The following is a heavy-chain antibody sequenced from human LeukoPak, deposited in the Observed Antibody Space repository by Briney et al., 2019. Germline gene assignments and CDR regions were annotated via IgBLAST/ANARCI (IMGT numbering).Heavy chain of an antibody. Sequence: ASVKVSCKASGYTFTSYGISWVRQAPGPGLEWMGWISAYNGNTNYAQKLQGRVTMTTDTSTNTAYMELRSLRSDDTAVYYCARDALVGAGDTYLDYWGQGTPVTVSS. CDR1: GYTFTSYG. CDR3: ARDALVGAGDTYLDY. CDR2: ISAYNGNT. J-gene: IGHJ4*02. V-gene: IGHV1-18*01. D-gene: IGHD1-26*01.